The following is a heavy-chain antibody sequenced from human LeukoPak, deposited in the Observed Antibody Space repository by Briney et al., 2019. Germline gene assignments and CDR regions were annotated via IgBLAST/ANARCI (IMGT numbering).Heavy chain of an antibody. CDR2: IYYSGST. J-gene: IGHJ2*01. CDR1: GGSISSYY. CDR3: ARALRAAAGPQSWYLDL. V-gene: IGHV4-59*01. Sequence: PSETRSLTCTVSGGSISSYYWSWIRQPPGKGLEWIGYIYYSGSTNYNPSLKSRVTISVDTSKNQFSLKLSSVTAADTAVYYCARALRAAAGPQSWYLDLWGRGTLVTVSS. D-gene: IGHD6-13*01.